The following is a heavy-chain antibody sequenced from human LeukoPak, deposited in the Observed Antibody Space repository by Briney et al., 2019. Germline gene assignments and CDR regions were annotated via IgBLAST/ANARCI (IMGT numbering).Heavy chain of an antibody. D-gene: IGHD1-26*01. CDR2: ILPIFGTA. V-gene: IGHV1-69*06. CDR1: GGTFSIYA. Sequence: SAVTVSLKSSGGTFSIYATSWVRQAPAQGLGWVGRILPIFGTANYAQKFQGRVTITADKSTNTVYMELSSLRSEDTAVYYCARVSTRWELQNPFLGWGQGTLVTVSS. J-gene: IGHJ4*02. CDR3: ARVSTRWELQNPFLG.